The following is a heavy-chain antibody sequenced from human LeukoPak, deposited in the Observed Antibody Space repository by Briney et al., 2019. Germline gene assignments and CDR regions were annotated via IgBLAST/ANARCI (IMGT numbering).Heavy chain of an antibody. J-gene: IGHJ4*02. D-gene: IGHD3-9*01. CDR2: INPSGGST. V-gene: IGHV1-46*01. Sequence: ASVKVSCKASGYTFTGYYMHWVRQAPGQGLEWMGIINPSGGSTSYAQKFQGRVTMTRDTSTSTVYMELSSLRSEDTAVYYCARGPDILTGYYRGSSLSDYWGQGTLVTVSS. CDR3: ARGPDILTGYYRGSSLSDY. CDR1: GYTFTGYY.